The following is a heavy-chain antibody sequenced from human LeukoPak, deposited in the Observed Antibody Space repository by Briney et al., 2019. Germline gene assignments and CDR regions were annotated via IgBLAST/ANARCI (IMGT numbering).Heavy chain of an antibody. Sequence: SETLSLTCTVSGGSISSYYWSWIRQPPGKGLEWIGYIYYSGSTNYNPSLKSRVTMSVDTSKNQFSLKLSSVTAADTAVYYCARGRWSASKDFDYWGQGTLVTVSS. CDR1: GGSISSYY. J-gene: IGHJ4*02. CDR2: IYYSGST. V-gene: IGHV4-59*12. D-gene: IGHD6-13*01. CDR3: ARGRWSASKDFDY.